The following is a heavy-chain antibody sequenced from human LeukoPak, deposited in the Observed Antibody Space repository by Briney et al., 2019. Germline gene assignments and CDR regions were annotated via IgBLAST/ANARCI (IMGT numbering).Heavy chain of an antibody. CDR3: ARWPVTEQEGDYGAFDI. CDR1: GFTFSSYG. V-gene: IGHV3-33*01. J-gene: IGHJ3*02. CDR2: IWYDGSNK. D-gene: IGHD4-17*01. Sequence: PGGSLRLSCAASGFTFSSYGMHRVRQAPGKGLEWVAVIWYDGSNKYYADSVKGRFTISRDNSKNTLYLQMNSLRAEDTAVYYCARWPVTEQEGDYGAFDIWGQGTMVTVSS.